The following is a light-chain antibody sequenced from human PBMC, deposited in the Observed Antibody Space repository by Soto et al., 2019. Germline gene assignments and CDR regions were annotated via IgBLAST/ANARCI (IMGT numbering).Light chain of an antibody. V-gene: IGKV2-30*01. Sequence: VGLTQSPFSLPCTLGHPSSISCWCSQSLIYSDGNTYLNWYQHKPGQTPRLLIYDTSNRATGVPNRFSGSRSGADFTLTINSMQSEDFAVYYCQPYKNWPITFGEGTKVDIK. CDR3: QPYKNWPIT. CDR1: QSLIYSDGNTY. J-gene: IGKJ4*01. CDR2: DTS.